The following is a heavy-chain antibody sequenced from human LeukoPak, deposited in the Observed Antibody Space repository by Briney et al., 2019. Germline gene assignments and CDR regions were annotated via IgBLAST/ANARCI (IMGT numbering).Heavy chain of an antibody. CDR1: GGSISSSSYS. CDR2: IYYSGST. CDR3: ARAPKVAATGYWFDP. V-gene: IGHV4-39*01. J-gene: IGHJ5*02. D-gene: IGHD2-15*01. Sequence: SETLSLTCTVSGGSISSSSYSWGWIRQPPGKGLEWIGSIYYSGSTYYNPSLKSRVTISVDTSKNQFSLKLSSVTAADTAVYYCARAPKVAATGYWFDPWGQGTLVTVSS.